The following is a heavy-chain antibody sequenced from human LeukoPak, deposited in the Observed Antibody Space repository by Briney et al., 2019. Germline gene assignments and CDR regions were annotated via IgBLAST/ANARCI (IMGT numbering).Heavy chain of an antibody. CDR2: IYYSGST. Sequence: SETLSLTCTVSGGSISSYYWSWIRQPPGKGLEWIGYIYYSGSTNYNHSLKSRVTISVDTSKNQFSLKLSSVTAADTAVYYCARDFPYGDNWFDPWGQGTLVTVSS. D-gene: IGHD3-10*01. J-gene: IGHJ5*02. CDR1: GGSISSYY. V-gene: IGHV4-59*01. CDR3: ARDFPYGDNWFDP.